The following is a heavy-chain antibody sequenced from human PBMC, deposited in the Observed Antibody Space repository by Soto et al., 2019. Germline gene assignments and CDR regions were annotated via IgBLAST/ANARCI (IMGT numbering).Heavy chain of an antibody. CDR1: GFTFSSYG. D-gene: IGHD6-13*01. Sequence: GGSLRLSCAASGFTFSSYGMHWVRQAPGKGLEWVAVIWYDGSNKYYADSVKGRFTISRDNSKNTLYLQMNSLRAEDTAVYYCAREGYSVNYFDYCGQGTLVTVSS. V-gene: IGHV3-33*01. J-gene: IGHJ4*02. CDR2: IWYDGSNK. CDR3: AREGYSVNYFDY.